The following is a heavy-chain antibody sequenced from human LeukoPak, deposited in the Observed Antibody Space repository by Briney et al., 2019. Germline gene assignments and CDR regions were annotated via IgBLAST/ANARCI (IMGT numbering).Heavy chain of an antibody. CDR2: ISAYNGNT. Sequence: WASVKVSCKASGYTFTSYGISWVRQAPRQGLEWMGWISAYNGNTNYAQKLQGRVTMTTDTSTSTVYMELSSLRSEDTAVYYCARPGYSYGFDYWGQGTLVTVSS. V-gene: IGHV1-18*01. J-gene: IGHJ4*02. CDR3: ARPGYSYGFDY. D-gene: IGHD5-18*01. CDR1: GYTFTSYG.